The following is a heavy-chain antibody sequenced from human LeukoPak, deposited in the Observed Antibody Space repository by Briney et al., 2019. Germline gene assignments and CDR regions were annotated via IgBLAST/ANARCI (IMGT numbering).Heavy chain of an antibody. CDR2: FDPEDGET. Sequence: ASVKVSCKVSGYTLTELSMHWVRQAPGKGLEWMGGFDPEDGETIYAQKFQGRVTMTEDTSTDTAYMELSSLRSEDTAVYYCATDRANYGSGSYSFDYWSQGTLVTVSS. V-gene: IGHV1-24*01. CDR1: GYTLTELS. J-gene: IGHJ4*02. D-gene: IGHD3-10*01. CDR3: ATDRANYGSGSYSFDY.